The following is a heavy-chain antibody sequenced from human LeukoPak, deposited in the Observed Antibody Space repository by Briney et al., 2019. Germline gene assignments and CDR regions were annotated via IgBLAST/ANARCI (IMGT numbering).Heavy chain of an antibody. CDR3: ARGWYCSSISCYKRSDAFDI. CDR2: INHSGST. Sequence: SETLSLTCAVYGGSFSGYYWSWIRQPPGKGLEWIGEINHSGSTNYNPSLKSRVTISVDTSKNQFSLKLSSVTAADTAVYYCARGWYCSSISCYKRSDAFDIWGQGTMVTVSS. J-gene: IGHJ3*02. D-gene: IGHD2-2*02. V-gene: IGHV4-34*01. CDR1: GGSFSGYY.